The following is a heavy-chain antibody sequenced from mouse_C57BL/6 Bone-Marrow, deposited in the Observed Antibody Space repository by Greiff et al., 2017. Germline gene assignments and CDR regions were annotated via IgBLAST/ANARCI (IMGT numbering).Heavy chain of an antibody. D-gene: IGHD3-2*02. Sequence: QVHVKQPGAELVMPGASVKLSCKASGYTFTSYWMHWVKQRPGHGLEWIGEIDPSDSYTNYNQKFKGKSTLTVDKSSSTAYMQLSSLTSEDSAVYYRAREGAQAPYYFDYWGKGTTLTVSS. CDR1: GYTFTSYW. CDR2: IDPSDSYT. CDR3: AREGAQAPYYFDY. V-gene: IGHV1-69*01. J-gene: IGHJ2*01.